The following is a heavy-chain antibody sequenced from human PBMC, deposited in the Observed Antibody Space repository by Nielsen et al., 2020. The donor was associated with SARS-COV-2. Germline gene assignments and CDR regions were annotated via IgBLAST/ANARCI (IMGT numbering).Heavy chain of an antibody. Sequence: SETLSLTCTVSGGSISSYYWGWIRQPPGKGLEWIGSIYYSGSTYYNPSLKSRVTISVDTSKNQFSLKLSSVTAADTAVYYCAGGVRGVIIYWGQGTLVTVSS. J-gene: IGHJ4*02. CDR1: GGSISSYY. D-gene: IGHD3-10*01. CDR3: AGGVRGVIIY. V-gene: IGHV4-39*01. CDR2: IYYSGST.